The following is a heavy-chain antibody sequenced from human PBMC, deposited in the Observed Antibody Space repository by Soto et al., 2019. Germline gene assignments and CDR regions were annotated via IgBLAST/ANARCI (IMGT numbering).Heavy chain of an antibody. CDR1: GFTFNIYA. Sequence: GGSLRLSCAASGFTFNIYALHWVRQAPGKGLEWVAVISFDGTKKYYSDSVKGRFTISRDNLKNTLYLQMNNPRVEDAALYFCAREDDYGYRYINYGLDVWGQGTTVTVSS. V-gene: IGHV3-30-3*01. J-gene: IGHJ6*02. D-gene: IGHD4-17*01. CDR2: ISFDGTKK. CDR3: AREDDYGYRYINYGLDV.